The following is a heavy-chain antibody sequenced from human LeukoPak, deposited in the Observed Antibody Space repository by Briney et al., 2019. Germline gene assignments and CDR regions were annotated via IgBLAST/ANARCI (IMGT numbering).Heavy chain of an antibody. D-gene: IGHD3-22*01. CDR2: IYYSGST. CDR3: ARPYYDSSGYHDAFDI. J-gene: IGHJ3*02. V-gene: IGHV4-59*01. CDR1: GGSISSYY. Sequence: SETQSLMYTVSGGSISSYYWSWIRQPPGKGLEWIGYIYYSGSTNYNPSLKSRVTISVDTSKNQFSLKLSSVTAADTAVYYCARPYYDSSGYHDAFDIWGKGTMVTVSS.